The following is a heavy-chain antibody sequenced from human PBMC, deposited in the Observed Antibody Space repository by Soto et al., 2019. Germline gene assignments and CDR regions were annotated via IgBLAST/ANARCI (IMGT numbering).Heavy chain of an antibody. D-gene: IGHD2-2*01. Sequence: SGGSLSLSYAASGFTFRSYAMHWVRQAPGKGLEWVAVISYDGSNKYYADSVKGRFTISRDNSKNTLYLQMNSLRAEDTAVYYCARAGGIVVGRFRGSWFDPWGQGTLVTVSS. J-gene: IGHJ5*02. V-gene: IGHV3-30-3*01. CDR3: ARAGGIVVGRFRGSWFDP. CDR2: ISYDGSNK. CDR1: GFTFRSYA.